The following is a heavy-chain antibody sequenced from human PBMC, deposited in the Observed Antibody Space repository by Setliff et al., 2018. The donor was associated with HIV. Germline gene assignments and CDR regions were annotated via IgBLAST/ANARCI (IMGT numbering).Heavy chain of an antibody. D-gene: IGHD6-6*01. Sequence: SETLSLTCAFYGGSFSSYYWNWIRQPPGKGLEWIGEFSPTGSPTYNPSLTRRLTISVDTSNNQFSLSLTSVTAADTAIYYCARGITPPTRQGYYYMDVWGKGTTVTVSS. CDR3: ARGITPPTRQGYYYMDV. V-gene: IGHV4-34*01. J-gene: IGHJ6*03. CDR2: FSPTGSP. CDR1: GGSFSSYY.